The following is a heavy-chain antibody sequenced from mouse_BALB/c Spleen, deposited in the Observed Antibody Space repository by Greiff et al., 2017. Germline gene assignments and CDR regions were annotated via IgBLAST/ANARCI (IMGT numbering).Heavy chain of an antibody. CDR2: ISYSGST. Sequence: EVKLQESGPGLVKPSQSLSLTCTVTGYSITSDYAWNWIRQFPGNKLEWMGYISYSGSTSYNPSLKSRISITRDTSKNQFFLQLNSVTTEDTATYYCARFWDGAYWGQGTLVTVSA. CDR3: ARFWDGAY. J-gene: IGHJ3*01. D-gene: IGHD4-1*01. CDR1: GYSITSDYA. V-gene: IGHV3-2*02.